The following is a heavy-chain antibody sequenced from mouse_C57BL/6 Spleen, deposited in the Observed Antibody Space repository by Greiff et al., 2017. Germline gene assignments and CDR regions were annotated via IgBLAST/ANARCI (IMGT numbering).Heavy chain of an antibody. D-gene: IGHD2-1*01. J-gene: IGHJ3*01. CDR3: ARIYYGNYEGFAY. CDR1: GYTFTSYW. CDR2: IHPNSGST. V-gene: IGHV1-64*01. Sequence: QVQLQQPGAELVKPGASVKLSCKASGYTFTSYWMPWVKQRPGQGLEWIGMIHPNSGSTNYNEKFKSKATLTVYKSSSTAYMQLSSLTSEDSAVYYCARIYYGNYEGFAYWGQGTLVTVSA.